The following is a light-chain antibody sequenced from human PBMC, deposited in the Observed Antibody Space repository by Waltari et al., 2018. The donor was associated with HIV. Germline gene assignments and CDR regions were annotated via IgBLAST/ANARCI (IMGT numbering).Light chain of an antibody. CDR2: GNS. V-gene: IGLV1-40*01. J-gene: IGLJ1*01. Sequence: QSVLTQPPSVSGAPGQRVTIPCTGSSSNLGAGYDVTWYQQLPGTAPKLLIYGNSNRPSGVPDRFSGSKSGTSASLAITGLQAEDEADYYCQSYDSSLSGSSVFGTGTKVTVL. CDR3: QSYDSSLSGSSV. CDR1: SSNLGAGYD.